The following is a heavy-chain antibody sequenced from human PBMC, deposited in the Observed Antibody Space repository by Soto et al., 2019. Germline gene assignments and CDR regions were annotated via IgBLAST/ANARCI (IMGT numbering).Heavy chain of an antibody. CDR1: GFSLSTSGVD. V-gene: IGHV2-5*02. CDR3: AHRRPYSNSPEYFFDD. D-gene: IGHD6-6*01. J-gene: IGHJ4*02. Sequence: QITLKESGPTLVKPTQTLTLTRTFSGFSLSTSGVDVGWIRQPPGKALEWLALIYWDDDKRYSPSLKSRLTITKDTSKNQVVLTMTNMDPLDTATYYCAHRRPYSNSPEYFFDDCGQGTLVTVSS. CDR2: IYWDDDK.